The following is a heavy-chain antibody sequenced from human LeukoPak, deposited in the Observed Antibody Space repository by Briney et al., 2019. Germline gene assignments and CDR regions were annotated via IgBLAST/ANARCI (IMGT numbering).Heavy chain of an antibody. V-gene: IGHV3-48*01. Sequence: GGSLRLSCAASGFTFSSYSMNWVRQAPAKGLEWVSYISSSSSTIYYADSVKGRFTISRDNAKNSLYLQMNSLRAEDTAVYYCARERSGAAPSFDYWGQGTLVTVSS. J-gene: IGHJ4*02. CDR2: ISSSSSTI. CDR3: ARERSGAAPSFDY. D-gene: IGHD6-19*01. CDR1: GFTFSSYS.